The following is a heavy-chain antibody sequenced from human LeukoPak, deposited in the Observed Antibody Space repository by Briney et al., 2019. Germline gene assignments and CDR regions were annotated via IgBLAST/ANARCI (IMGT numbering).Heavy chain of an antibody. Sequence: SETLSLTCTVSGGSISSSSYYWGWIRQPPGKGLEWIGSIYYSGSTYYNPSLKSRVTISVDTSKNQFSLKLSSVTAADTAVYYCARDSIVVVPAAMGHWFDPWGQGTLVTVSS. CDR1: GGSISSSSYY. CDR2: IYYSGST. V-gene: IGHV4-39*07. D-gene: IGHD2-2*01. J-gene: IGHJ5*02. CDR3: ARDSIVVVPAAMGHWFDP.